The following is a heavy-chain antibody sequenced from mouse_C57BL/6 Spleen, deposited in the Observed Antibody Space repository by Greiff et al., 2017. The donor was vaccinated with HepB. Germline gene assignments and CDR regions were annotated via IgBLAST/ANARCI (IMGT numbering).Heavy chain of an antibody. J-gene: IGHJ2*01. CDR2: IDPSDSYT. CDR1: GYTFTSYW. CDR3: ARSETGTDYFDY. V-gene: IGHV1-69*01. D-gene: IGHD4-1*01. Sequence: QVQLQQPGAELVMPGASVKLSCKASGYTFTSYWMHWVKQRPGQGLEWIGEIDPSDSYTNYNQKFKGKSTLTVDKSSSTAYMQLSSLTSEDSAVYYCARSETGTDYFDYWGQGTTLTVSS.